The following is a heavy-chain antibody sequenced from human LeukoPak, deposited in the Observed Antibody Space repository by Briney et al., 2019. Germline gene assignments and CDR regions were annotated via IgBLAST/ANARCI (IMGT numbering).Heavy chain of an antibody. D-gene: IGHD1-26*01. CDR2: ISYDGTNK. Sequence: GSLRLSCVASGFAFGGSGMHWVRQAPGKGLEWVAVISYDGTNKFYGDSVKGRFTISRDNAKNSLYLQMNSLRAEDTAVYYCATPGPYSGSYYGYWGQGTLVTVSS. V-gene: IGHV3-30*03. CDR3: ATPGPYSGSYYGY. J-gene: IGHJ4*02. CDR1: GFAFGGSG.